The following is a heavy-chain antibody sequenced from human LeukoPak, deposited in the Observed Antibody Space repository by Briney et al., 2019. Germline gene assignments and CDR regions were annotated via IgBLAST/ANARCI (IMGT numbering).Heavy chain of an antibody. D-gene: IGHD5-12*01. V-gene: IGHV4-39*07. CDR2: IYYSESA. Sequence: PSETLSLTCTLSGGSISSSSYYERWIRQPRGKGLEGIGSIYYSESAYYNPSLNSPVTISVDTSTNQFSLNLSSVTAAATAVYYCARAVPAGYDYEAIYYMDVWGQGTTVTVSS. J-gene: IGHJ6*03. CDR1: GGSISSSSYY. CDR3: ARAVPAGYDYEAIYYMDV.